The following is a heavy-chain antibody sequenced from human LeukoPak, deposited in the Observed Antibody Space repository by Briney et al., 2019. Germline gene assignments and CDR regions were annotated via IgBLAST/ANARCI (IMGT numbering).Heavy chain of an antibody. V-gene: IGHV1-2*04. CDR1: GYTFTGYY. CDR3: AGDLSRAGPIAAAGRVGYYFDY. D-gene: IGHD6-13*01. J-gene: IGHJ4*02. CDR2: INPNSGGT. Sequence: ASVKVSCKASGYTFTGYYMHWVRQAPGQGLEWMGWINPNSGGTNYAQKFQGWVTMTRDTSISTAYMELSRLRSDDTAVYYCAGDLSRAGPIAAAGRVGYYFDYWGQGTLVTVSS.